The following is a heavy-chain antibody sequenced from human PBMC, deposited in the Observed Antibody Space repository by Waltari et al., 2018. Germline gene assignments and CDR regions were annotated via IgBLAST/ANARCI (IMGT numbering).Heavy chain of an antibody. CDR1: GFRFGVFA. V-gene: IGHV3-9*01. CDR2: IGWNSGAI. Sequence: EVQLVTSGGGLVQPGRSLRIACVGSGFRFGVFAMYWVRQRPGKGLEWLSGIGWNSGAIGYADSVRGRFSTYRDNARKSLYLQMGRLRPEDTALYYCVKGGWGFGAFYEQHWGQGIQVTVSS. CDR3: VKGGWGFGAFYEQH. D-gene: IGHD3-10*01. J-gene: IGHJ4*02.